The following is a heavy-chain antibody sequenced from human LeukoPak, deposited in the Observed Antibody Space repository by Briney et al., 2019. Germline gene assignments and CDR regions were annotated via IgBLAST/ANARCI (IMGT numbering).Heavy chain of an antibody. CDR1: GGSISSNY. D-gene: IGHD3-22*01. V-gene: IGHV4-59*01. CDR3: ARGADSSGYYSIFYFDY. CDR2: IYYSGST. J-gene: IGHJ4*02. Sequence: SETLSLTCTVSGGSISSNYWNWIRQPPGKGMEWIGYIYYSGSTNYNPSLKSRVTISVDTSKNQFSLKLSSVTAADTAVYYCARGADSSGYYSIFYFDYWGQGTLVTVSS.